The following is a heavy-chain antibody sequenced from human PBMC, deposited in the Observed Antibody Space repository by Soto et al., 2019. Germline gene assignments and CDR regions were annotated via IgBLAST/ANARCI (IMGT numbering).Heavy chain of an antibody. CDR3: ARHSAAMITGIDF. Sequence: PGESLKISCKGSGYSFTSYWIGWVRQMPGKGLEWMGIIYPGDSDTRYSPSFQGQVTISADRSISTAYLQWSSLEASDTAIYYCARHSAAMITGIDFWGQGTRVTVSS. D-gene: IGHD5-18*01. CDR2: IYPGDSDT. CDR1: GYSFTSYW. V-gene: IGHV5-51*01. J-gene: IGHJ4*02.